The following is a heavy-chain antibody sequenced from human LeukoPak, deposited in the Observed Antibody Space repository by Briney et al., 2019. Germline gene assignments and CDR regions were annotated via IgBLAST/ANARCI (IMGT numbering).Heavy chain of an antibody. CDR1: GYTFINYA. V-gene: IGHV1-3*01. J-gene: IGHJ4*02. CDR3: ARGGSGPFYFDY. CDR2: INADNSNT. Sequence: ASVKVSCKASGYTFINYAVHWVRQAPGQRLEWMGWINADNSNTLYSQNFQGRVTITWDTSASTAYMELSSLRSEDTAVYYCARGGSGPFYFDYWGQGTLVTVSA. D-gene: IGHD6-19*01.